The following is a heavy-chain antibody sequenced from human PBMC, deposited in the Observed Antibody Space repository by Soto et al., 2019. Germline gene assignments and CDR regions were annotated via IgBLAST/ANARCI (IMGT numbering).Heavy chain of an antibody. CDR3: AKGYYYDSSGYPFGH. D-gene: IGHD3-22*01. CDR1: GFTFSSYA. CDR2: ISGSGGST. Sequence: GGSLRLSCAASGFTFSSYAMSWVRQAPGKGLEWVSAISGSGGSTYYADSVKGRFTISRDNSKNTLYLQMNSLRAEDTAVYYCAKGYYYDSSGYPFGHWGQGTLVTVSS. J-gene: IGHJ4*02. V-gene: IGHV3-23*01.